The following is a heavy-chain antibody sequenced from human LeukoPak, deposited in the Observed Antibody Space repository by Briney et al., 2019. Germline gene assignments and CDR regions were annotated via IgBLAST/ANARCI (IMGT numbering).Heavy chain of an antibody. D-gene: IGHD1-1*01. J-gene: IGHJ3*02. CDR3: ARGLAERDDAFDI. CDR1: GYIFSGYY. V-gene: IGHV1-2*02. CDR2: INPNSGGT. Sequence: ASVKVSCKASGYIFSGYYIHWVRQAPGQGLEWMGWINPNSGGTNYAQKFQGRVTMTRDTSISTAYMELSRLRSDDTAVYYCARGLAERDDAFDIWGQGTMVTVSS.